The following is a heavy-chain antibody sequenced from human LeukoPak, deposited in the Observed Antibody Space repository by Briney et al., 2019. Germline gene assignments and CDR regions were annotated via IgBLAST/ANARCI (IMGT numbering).Heavy chain of an antibody. J-gene: IGHJ3*02. CDR3: ASLGGYCSSTSCPDDAFDI. CDR1: GGSISSYY. Sequence: SETLSLTCTVSGGSISSYYWSWIRQPPGKGLEWIGYIYYSASTNYNPSLKSRVTISVDTSKNQFSLKLSSVTAADTAVYYCASLGGYCSSTSCPDDAFDIWGQGTMVTVSS. CDR2: IYYSAST. D-gene: IGHD2-2*01. V-gene: IGHV4-59*01.